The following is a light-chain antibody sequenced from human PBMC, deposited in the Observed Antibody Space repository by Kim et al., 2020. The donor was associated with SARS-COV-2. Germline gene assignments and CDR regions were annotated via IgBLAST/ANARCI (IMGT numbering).Light chain of an antibody. CDR2: SAS. Sequence: ESQGDRVTITRRASQGISTWLAGYQQKPGKGPKLLNHSASTLQSWVPSRFSGSGSGTDVNLTSSSLQAEDSATYYCQHADSLPWGFGQGTKVDIK. V-gene: IGKV1-12*01. J-gene: IGKJ1*01. CDR1: QGISTW. CDR3: QHADSLPWG.